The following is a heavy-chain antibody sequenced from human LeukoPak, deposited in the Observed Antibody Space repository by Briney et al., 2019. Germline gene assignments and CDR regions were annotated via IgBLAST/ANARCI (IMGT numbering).Heavy chain of an antibody. CDR2: MNPNSGNT. J-gene: IGHJ3*02. CDR1: GYTFTSYD. Sequence: ASVKVSCKASGYTFTSYDINWVRQATGQGLEWRGWMNPNSGNTGYAQKFQGRVTMTRNTSISTAYMELSSLRSEDTAVYYCARERGYSSGWSDAFDIWGQGTMVTVSS. D-gene: IGHD6-19*01. CDR3: ARERGYSSGWSDAFDI. V-gene: IGHV1-8*01.